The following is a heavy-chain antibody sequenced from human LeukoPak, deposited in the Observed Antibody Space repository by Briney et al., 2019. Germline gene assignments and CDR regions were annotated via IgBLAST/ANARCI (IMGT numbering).Heavy chain of an antibody. CDR1: GYTFTSYG. J-gene: IGHJ6*03. CDR2: ISAYNGNT. Sequence: GASVKVSCKASGYTFTSYGISWVRQAPGQGLEWMGWISAYNGNTNYAQKLQGRVTMTTDTSTSTAYMELRSLRSDDTAAYYCARGRFLEWSWPLYYYYYMDVWGKGTTVTVSS. D-gene: IGHD3-3*01. CDR3: ARGRFLEWSWPLYYYYYMDV. V-gene: IGHV1-18*01.